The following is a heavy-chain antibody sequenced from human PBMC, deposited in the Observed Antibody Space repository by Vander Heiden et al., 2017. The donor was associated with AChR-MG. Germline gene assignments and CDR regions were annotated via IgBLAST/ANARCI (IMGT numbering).Heavy chain of an antibody. D-gene: IGHD1-26*01. CDR3: AKEDSGSYYPYYGMDV. Sequence: EVQLLESGGGLVQPGGSLRLSCAASGFAFRSYVMSWVRQAPGKGLEWVSGISASGGGTYYADSVKGRFTISRDNSKNTLYLQINSLRAEDTAVYYCAKEDSGSYYPYYGMDVWGQGTTVTVSS. CDR2: ISASGGGT. CDR1: GFAFRSYV. V-gene: IGHV3-23*01. J-gene: IGHJ6*02.